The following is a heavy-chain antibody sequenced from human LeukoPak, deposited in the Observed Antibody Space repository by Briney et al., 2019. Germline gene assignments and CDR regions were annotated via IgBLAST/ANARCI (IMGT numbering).Heavy chain of an antibody. J-gene: IGHJ4*02. D-gene: IGHD2-15*01. Sequence: SETLSLTCTVSGGSISSYYWSWIRQPPGKGLEWIGYIYYSGSANYNPSLKSRVTISVDTSKNQFSLKLSSVTAADTAVYYCAREGGGKVGFDYWGQGTLVTVSS. V-gene: IGHV4-59*01. CDR2: IYYSGSA. CDR3: AREGGGKVGFDY. CDR1: GGSISSYY.